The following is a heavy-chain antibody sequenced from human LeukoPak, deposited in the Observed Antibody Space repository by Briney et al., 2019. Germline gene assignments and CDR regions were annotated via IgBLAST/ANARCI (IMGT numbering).Heavy chain of an antibody. CDR2: IYHSGST. J-gene: IGHJ4*02. D-gene: IGHD5-18*01. V-gene: IGHV4-30-2*01. CDR1: GGSISSGGYS. CDR3: ARGRRYSYGYGPYFDY. Sequence: SQTLSLTCAVSGGSISSGGYSWSWIRQPPGKGLEWIGYIYHSGSTYYNPSLKSRVTISVDRSKNQFSLKLSSVTAADTAVYYCARGRRYSYGYGPYFDYWGQGTLVAVSS.